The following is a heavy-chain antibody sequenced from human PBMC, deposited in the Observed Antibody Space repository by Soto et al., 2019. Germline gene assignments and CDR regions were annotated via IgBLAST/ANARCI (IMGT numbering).Heavy chain of an antibody. V-gene: IGHV3-66*01. D-gene: IGHD3-10*01. CDR2: IYSGGST. CDR1: GFTVSSNY. CDR3: ARDGFGDPTSVVEGFDY. Sequence: EVQLVESGGGLVQPGGSLRLSCAASGFTVSSNYMSWVRQAPGKGLEWVSVIYSGGSTYYADSVKGRFTISRDNSKNTLYLQMNRLSAEDTAVYYCARDGFGDPTSVVEGFDYWGQGTLVTVSS. J-gene: IGHJ4*02.